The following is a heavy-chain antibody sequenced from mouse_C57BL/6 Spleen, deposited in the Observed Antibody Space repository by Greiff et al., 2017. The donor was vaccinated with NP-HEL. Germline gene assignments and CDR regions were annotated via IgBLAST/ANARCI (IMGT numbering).Heavy chain of an antibody. CDR3: ARYLLLRDWYFDV. V-gene: IGHV1-80*01. CDR2: IYPGDGDT. CDR1: GYAFSSYW. D-gene: IGHD1-1*01. Sequence: QVQLKESGAELVKPGASVKISCKASGYAFSSYWMNWVKQRPGKGLEWIGQIYPGDGDTNYNGKFKGKATLTADKSSSTAYMQLSSLTSEDSAVYFCARYLLLRDWYFDVWGTGTTVTVSS. J-gene: IGHJ1*03.